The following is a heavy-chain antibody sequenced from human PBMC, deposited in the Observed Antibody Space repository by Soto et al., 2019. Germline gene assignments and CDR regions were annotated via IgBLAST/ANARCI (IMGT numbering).Heavy chain of an antibody. V-gene: IGHV3-23*01. CDR2: ISDSGDRT. J-gene: IGHJ3*01. CDR3: AKDRGIIVKAGDAFDV. D-gene: IGHD3-16*02. CDR1: GFTFSMSA. Sequence: PGGSLRLSCAGSGFTFSMSAVSWVFQAPGKGLEWVSYISDSGDRTYYADSVKGRFTISRDRSKNTVSLQMNTLRAEDTALYYCAKDRGIIVKAGDAFDVWGQGTMVTVSS.